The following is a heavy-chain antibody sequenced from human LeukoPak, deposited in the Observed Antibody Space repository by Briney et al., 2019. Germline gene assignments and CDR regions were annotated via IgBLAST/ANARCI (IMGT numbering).Heavy chain of an antibody. J-gene: IGHJ2*01. CDR1: GGSISSYY. CDR2: IYYSGST. CDR3: ARHTHGDRRYCYFVL. V-gene: IGHV4-59*08. D-gene: IGHD7-27*01. Sequence: SETLSLTCTVSGGSISSYYWSWIRQPPGKGLEWIGYIYYSGSTNYNPSLKSRVTISVDTSKNQFSLKLSSVTAADTAVYYCARHTHGDRRYCYFVLWGRGILVTVS.